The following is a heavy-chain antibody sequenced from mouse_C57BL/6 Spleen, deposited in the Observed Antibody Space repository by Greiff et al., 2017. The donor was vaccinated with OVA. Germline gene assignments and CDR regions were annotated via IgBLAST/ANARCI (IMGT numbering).Heavy chain of an antibody. Sequence: QVQLQQPGAELVKPGASVQLSCKASGYTFTSYWMHWVKQRPGQGLEWIGMIHPNSGSTNYNEKFKSKATLTVDKSSSTAYMQLSSLTSEDSAVYYGAKEREVCFDVWGTGTTVTVSS. CDR2: IHPNSGST. CDR3: AKEREVCFDV. J-gene: IGHJ1*03. CDR1: GYTFTSYW. V-gene: IGHV1-64*01.